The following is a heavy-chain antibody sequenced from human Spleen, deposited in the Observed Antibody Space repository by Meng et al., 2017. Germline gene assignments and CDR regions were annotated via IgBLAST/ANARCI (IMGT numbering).Heavy chain of an antibody. CDR2: INPDSAAT. CDR3: ARERQYLSSWYHY. D-gene: IGHD6-13*01. CDR1: GYTFTGYY. J-gene: IGHJ4*02. Sequence: ASVKVSCKAFGYTFTGYYMHWVRQAPGQGLEWMGWINPDSAATKYAQKFQGRVTLTRDTSITTAYMELSSLRSDDTAVYFCARERQYLSSWYHYWGQGTLVTVSS. V-gene: IGHV1-2*02.